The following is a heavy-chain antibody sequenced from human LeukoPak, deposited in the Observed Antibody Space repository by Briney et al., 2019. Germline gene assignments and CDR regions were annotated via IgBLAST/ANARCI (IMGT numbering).Heavy chain of an antibody. CDR3: AREGGTTVVYYYYYYMDV. CDR1: GGSISSSSYY. Sequence: PSETLSLTCTVSGGSISSSSYYWGWIRQPPGKGLEWIGSIYYSGSTYYNPSLKSRVTISVDTSKNQFSLKLSSVTAADTAVYYCAREGGTTVVYYYYYYMDVWGKGTTVTVSS. CDR2: IYYSGST. J-gene: IGHJ6*03. D-gene: IGHD4-23*01. V-gene: IGHV4-39*07.